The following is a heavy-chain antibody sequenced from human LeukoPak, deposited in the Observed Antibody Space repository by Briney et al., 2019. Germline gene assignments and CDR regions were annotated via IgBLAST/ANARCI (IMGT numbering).Heavy chain of an antibody. CDR2: ISYSGYT. Sequence: SETLSLTCTVSGGSISSHYWSWIRLPPGKGLEWIGYISYSGYTNYNPSLKSRVTMSVDTSKNQFSLKLTSVTAADTAVYYCARRYRGDSSRWDWFAPWGLGTLVTVSS. CDR1: GGSISSHY. V-gene: IGHV4-59*11. J-gene: IGHJ5*02. D-gene: IGHD6-13*01. CDR3: ARRYRGDSSRWDWFAP.